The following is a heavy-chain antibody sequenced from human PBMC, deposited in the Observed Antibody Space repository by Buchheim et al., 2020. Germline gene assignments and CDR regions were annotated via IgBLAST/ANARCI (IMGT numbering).Heavy chain of an antibody. V-gene: IGHV3-30*03. D-gene: IGHD3-16*01. Sequence: QVELVESGGGVVQPGKSLRLSCAASGFTFNTFDMHWVRQAPGKGLEWVAGISYDGNNHYFADSVKGRFTVSRDNSKNALSLHMNSLRAEDTAVYFCAMFDYIPFSGDNYWGQGTL. J-gene: IGHJ4*02. CDR2: ISYDGNNH. CDR1: GFTFNTFD. CDR3: AMFDYIPFSGDNY.